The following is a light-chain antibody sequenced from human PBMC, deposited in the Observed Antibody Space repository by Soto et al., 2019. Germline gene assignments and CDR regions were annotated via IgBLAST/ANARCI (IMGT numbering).Light chain of an antibody. V-gene: IGKV1-5*03. CDR3: QQYNNWPPWT. Sequence: EIQIYQSPATLSASVGDRVTITCRLSQSVSSWLAWYQQKPGKARKLLIYKASSLESGVPSRFSGSGSGTEFTLTISSLQSEDFAVYFCQQYNNWPPWTFA. CDR2: KAS. CDR1: QSVSSW. J-gene: IGKJ1*01.